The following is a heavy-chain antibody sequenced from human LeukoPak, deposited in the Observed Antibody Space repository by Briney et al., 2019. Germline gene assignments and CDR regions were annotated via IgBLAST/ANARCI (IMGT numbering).Heavy chain of an antibody. CDR2: MSGSGGST. J-gene: IGHJ4*02. CDR1: GFTFDDYG. V-gene: IGHV3-23*01. D-gene: IGHD6-19*01. CDR3: AKGTYSSGWYGKYFFDY. Sequence: GGSLRLSCAASGFTFDDYGMSWVRQAPGKGLEWVSAMSGSGGSTYYADSVKGRFTISRDNSKNTLYLRMNSLSAEDTAVYYCAKGTYSSGWYGKYFFDYWGQGTLVTVSS.